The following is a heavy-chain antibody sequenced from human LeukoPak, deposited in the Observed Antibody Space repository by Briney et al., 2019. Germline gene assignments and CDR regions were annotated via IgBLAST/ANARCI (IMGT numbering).Heavy chain of an antibody. CDR1: GASISSSSYY. CDR2: IYYSGST. Sequence: SETLSLTCTVSGASISSSSYYWGWIRQPPGKGLEWIGSIYYSGSTHYNPSLKSRVTISVDTSKNQFSLKLSYMTAEDTAVYYCARGGSSWYDYFGYWGQGTLVTVSS. J-gene: IGHJ4*02. D-gene: IGHD6-13*01. V-gene: IGHV4-39*01. CDR3: ARGGSSWYDYFGY.